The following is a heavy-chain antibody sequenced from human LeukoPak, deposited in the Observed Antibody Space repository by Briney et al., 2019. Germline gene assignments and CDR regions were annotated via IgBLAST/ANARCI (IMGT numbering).Heavy chain of an antibody. J-gene: IGHJ4*02. CDR3: AREEDYYDSSGYIY. Sequence: PSETLSLTCTVSGGSISSYYWSWIRQPAGKGLEWIGYIYYSGSTNYNPSLKSRVTISVDTSKNQFSLKLSSVTAADTAVYYCAREEDYYDSSGYIYWGQGTLVTVSS. D-gene: IGHD3-22*01. CDR1: GGSISSYY. CDR2: IYYSGST. V-gene: IGHV4-59*01.